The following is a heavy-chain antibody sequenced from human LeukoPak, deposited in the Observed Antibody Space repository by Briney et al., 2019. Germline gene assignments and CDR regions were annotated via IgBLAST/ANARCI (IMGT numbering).Heavy chain of an antibody. CDR2: VSSSSSYI. CDR1: GFTFSGYT. J-gene: IGHJ5*02. V-gene: IGHV3-21*01. D-gene: IGHD1-7*01. Sequence: GGSLRLSCVGSGFTFSGYTMNWVRQAPGKGLEWVSSVSSSSSYIYYADSVKGRFTISRDNAKNSLYLQMNSLRAEDTAVYYCARTPYNWNYVGWFDPWGQGTLVTVSS. CDR3: ARTPYNWNYVGWFDP.